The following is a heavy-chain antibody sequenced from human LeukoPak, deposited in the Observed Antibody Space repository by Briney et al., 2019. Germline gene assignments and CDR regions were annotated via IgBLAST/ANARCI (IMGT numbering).Heavy chain of an antibody. CDR2: INHSGST. CDR3: ARGTTLRSDIDY. V-gene: IGHV4-34*01. Sequence: PSETLSLTCAVYGGSFSGFYWSWIRQPPGKGLEWIGEINHSGSTNYNPSLKSRVTISVDTSKNQFSLKLSSVTAADTAVYYCARGTTLRSDIDYWGQGTLVTVSS. CDR1: GGSFSGFY. J-gene: IGHJ4*02. D-gene: IGHD2/OR15-2a*01.